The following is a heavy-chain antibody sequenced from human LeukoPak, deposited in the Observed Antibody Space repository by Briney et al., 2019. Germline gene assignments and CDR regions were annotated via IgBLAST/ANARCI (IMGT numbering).Heavy chain of an antibody. J-gene: IGHJ3*02. CDR1: GFTFNDYY. CDR2: ISGSGTS. CDR3: ARVSLLLRGDAFDI. Sequence: GGSLRLSCTASGFTFNDYYMSWIRQAPGKGLEWVSYISGSGTSYYADSMSGRFAISRDNADNSVFLQMNSLRAEDTAVYYCARVSLLLRGDAFDIWGQGTAVIVSS. D-gene: IGHD3-22*01. V-gene: IGHV3-11*01.